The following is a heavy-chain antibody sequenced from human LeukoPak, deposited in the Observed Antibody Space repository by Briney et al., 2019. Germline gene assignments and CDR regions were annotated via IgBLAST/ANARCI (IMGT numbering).Heavy chain of an antibody. CDR2: ISSNGATT. D-gene: IGHD4-11*01. V-gene: IGHV3-64*01. J-gene: IGHJ4*02. Sequence: GGSLRLSCAASGFTFSIFPMHWVRKAPGKGLEYVSGISSNGATTYYATSVKGRFTISRDNSKNTVYLQMGSLRAEDMAVYYCARSKPFDFWGQGTLVTVSS. CDR1: GFTFSIFP. CDR3: ARSKPFDF.